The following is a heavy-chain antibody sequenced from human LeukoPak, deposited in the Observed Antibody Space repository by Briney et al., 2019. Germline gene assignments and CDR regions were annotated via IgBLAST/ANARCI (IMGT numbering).Heavy chain of an antibody. CDR1: GFXFTSYA. Sequence: RGGSLRLSCSTSGFXFTSYAMHWVSQAPGRGLEYGSTVNSNGDTTYHADSVKGRFTISRDNSKHTLYLQMSNLRAEDTAVYYCVKGTGTKYYYYGVDVWGQGTTVTVSS. D-gene: IGHD3/OR15-3a*01. J-gene: IGHJ6*02. CDR2: VNSNGDTT. CDR3: VKGTGTKYYYYGVDV. V-gene: IGHV3-64D*06.